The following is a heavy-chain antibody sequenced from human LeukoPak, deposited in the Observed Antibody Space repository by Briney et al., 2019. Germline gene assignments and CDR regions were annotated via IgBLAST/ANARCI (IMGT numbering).Heavy chain of an antibody. CDR1: GYTFTGYY. CDR2: INPNSGGT. D-gene: IGHD2-21*02. V-gene: IGHV1-2*02. Sequence: ASVKVSCKASGYTFTGYYMHWVRQAPGQGLEWMGWINPNSGGTNYAQKFQGRVTMTRDTSISTAYMELSRLRSDDTAVYYCARVDFAYCGGDCYAIDYWGQGTLVTVSS. CDR3: ARVDFAYCGGDCYAIDY. J-gene: IGHJ4*02.